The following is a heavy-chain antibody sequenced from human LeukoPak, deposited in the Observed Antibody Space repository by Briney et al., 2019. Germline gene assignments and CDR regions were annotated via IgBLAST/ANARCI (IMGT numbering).Heavy chain of an antibody. Sequence: ASVNVSCKASGYTFTGYYMHWVRQAPGQGREGMGWINPNSGGTNHAQKFQGRVTMTRDTSISTAYMELSRLRSDDTAVYYCARGSLAARPGTNYFGYWGQGTLVTVSS. CDR2: INPNSGGT. CDR3: ARGSLAARPGTNYFGY. J-gene: IGHJ4*02. D-gene: IGHD6-6*01. V-gene: IGHV1-2*02. CDR1: GYTFTGYY.